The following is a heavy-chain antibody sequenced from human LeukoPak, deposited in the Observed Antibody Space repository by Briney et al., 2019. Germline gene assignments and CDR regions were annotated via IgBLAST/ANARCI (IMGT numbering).Heavy chain of an antibody. CDR2: INHSGST. Sequence: SETLSLTCAVYGGSFSGYYWSWIRQPPGKGLEWIGEINHSGSTNYNPSPKSRVTISVDTSKNQFSLKLSSVTAADTAVYYCARHLVYSSSWPYYYYYYYMDVWGKGTTVTVSS. CDR1: GGSFSGYY. J-gene: IGHJ6*03. CDR3: ARHLVYSSSWPYYYYYYYMDV. V-gene: IGHV4-34*01. D-gene: IGHD6-13*01.